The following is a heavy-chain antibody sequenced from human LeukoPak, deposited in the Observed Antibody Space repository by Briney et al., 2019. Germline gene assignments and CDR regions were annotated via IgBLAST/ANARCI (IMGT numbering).Heavy chain of an antibody. CDR2: IGSDGSST. V-gene: IGHV3-74*01. CDR3: ARVSGGAFDT. Sequence: PGGSLRLSCAASGFTFSYYWMHWVRQAPTKGLVWVSRIGSDGSSTNYADSVKGRFTISRDNTKSTVYLQMNSLRAEDTAVYYCARVSGGAFDTWGQGTSVTVSS. D-gene: IGHD2-15*01. J-gene: IGHJ3*02. CDR1: GFTFSYYW.